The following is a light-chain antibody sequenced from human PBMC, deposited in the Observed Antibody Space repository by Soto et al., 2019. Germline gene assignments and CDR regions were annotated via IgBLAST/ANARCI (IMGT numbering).Light chain of an antibody. V-gene: IGKV3D-20*02. J-gene: IGKJ5*01. CDR2: DAS. CDR1: PSVSSS. Sequence: EIMMTQSPATLSVTPGERATLSCGASPSVSSSRLAWYQQKPGQAPRLLIYDASNRATGIPARFSGSGSGTDFTLTISSLEPEDFAVYYCQQRSNWPPLISFGQGTRLEIK. CDR3: QQRSNWPPLIS.